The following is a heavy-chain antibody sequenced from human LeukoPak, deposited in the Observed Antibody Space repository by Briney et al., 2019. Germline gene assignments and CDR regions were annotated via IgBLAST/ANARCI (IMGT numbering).Heavy chain of an antibody. J-gene: IGHJ4*02. Sequence: LAGGSLRLSCAASGFTFSSSAMHWVRQAPGKGLEWVAVISYDGSNKYYADSVKGRFTISRDNSKNTLYLQMNSLRAEDTAVYYCARLGIAATGTGNYYFDYWGQGTLVTVSS. CDR1: GFTFSSSA. D-gene: IGHD6-13*01. V-gene: IGHV3-30*04. CDR3: ARLGIAATGTGNYYFDY. CDR2: ISYDGSNK.